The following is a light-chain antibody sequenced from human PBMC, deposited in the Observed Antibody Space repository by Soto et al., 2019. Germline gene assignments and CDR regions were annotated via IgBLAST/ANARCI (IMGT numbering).Light chain of an antibody. Sequence: DIQMTQSPSSLSASVGDRVTITCRASQSISSYLNWYQQKPGKAPKLLIYEASNLQSGVPSRFSGSGSGTEFALTISGLQPDDFASYYCQQYNSYPITFGQGTRLAVK. CDR3: QQYNSYPIT. CDR1: QSISSY. CDR2: EAS. V-gene: IGKV1-5*01. J-gene: IGKJ5*01.